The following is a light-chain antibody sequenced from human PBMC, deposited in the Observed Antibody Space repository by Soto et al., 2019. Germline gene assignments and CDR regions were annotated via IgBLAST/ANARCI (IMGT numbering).Light chain of an antibody. J-gene: IGLJ1*01. CDR3: QSYDSSLSGSGV. V-gene: IGLV1-40*01. CDR2: GNN. CDR1: SSSIGAGYD. Sequence: QSVLTQPPSVSGAPGQRVTISCTGSSSSIGAGYDVHWYQQLPGTAPKLLIYGNNNRPSGVPDRFSGSKSGTSASLAITGLQAEDEADYYCQSYDSSLSGSGVFGSGTKLTVL.